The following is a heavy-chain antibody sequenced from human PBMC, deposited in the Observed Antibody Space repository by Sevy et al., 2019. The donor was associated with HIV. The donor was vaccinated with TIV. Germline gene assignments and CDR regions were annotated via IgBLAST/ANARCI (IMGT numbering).Heavy chain of an antibody. Sequence: SETLSLTCTVSGGSISSSYWSWIRQPPGKGLEWIGYIFHTGSTTYNPSLKSRVTISLDTSKSQFSLKLNSVTAADTGVYYCGRGLSDYVWGRYRYGGRYFDLWGRGTLVTVSS. CDR3: GRGLSDYVWGRYRYGGRYFDL. J-gene: IGHJ2*01. CDR2: IFHTGST. CDR1: GGSISSSY. D-gene: IGHD3-16*02. V-gene: IGHV4-59*13.